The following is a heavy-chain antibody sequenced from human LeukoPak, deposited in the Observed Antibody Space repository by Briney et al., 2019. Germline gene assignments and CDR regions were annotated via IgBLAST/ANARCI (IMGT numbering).Heavy chain of an antibody. V-gene: IGHV3-30-3*01. CDR3: ARDFGAAGDY. CDR1: GFTFSTYA. CDR2: ISYDGSNK. J-gene: IGHJ4*02. Sequence: GGSLRLSCAASGFTFSTYAMHWVRQAPGKGLEWVAIISYDGSNKFYADSVKGRFTISRDNSKNTLYLQMNSLRAEDTALYYCARDFGAAGDYWGQGTLVTVSS. D-gene: IGHD6-13*01.